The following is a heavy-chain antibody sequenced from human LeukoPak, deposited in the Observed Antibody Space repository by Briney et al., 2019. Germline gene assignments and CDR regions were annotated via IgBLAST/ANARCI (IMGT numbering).Heavy chain of an antibody. J-gene: IGHJ5*02. D-gene: IGHD3-22*01. Sequence: GGSLRLSCAASGFTFSSYSMNWVRQAPGKGLEWVSSISSSSSYIYYADSVKGRFTISSDNAKNSLYLQMNSLRAEDTAVYYCARESRSGYYWFDPWGQGTLVTVSS. CDR2: ISSSSSYI. CDR3: ARESRSGYYWFDP. CDR1: GFTFSSYS. V-gene: IGHV3-21*01.